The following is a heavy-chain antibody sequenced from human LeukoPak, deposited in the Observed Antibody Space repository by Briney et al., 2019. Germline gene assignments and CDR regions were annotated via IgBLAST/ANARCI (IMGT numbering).Heavy chain of an antibody. V-gene: IGHV3-23*01. Sequence: GGSLRLSCAGSGFTFSSYAMSWVRQAPGKGLEWVSAISDSGGRTYYADSVKGRFTISRDNSKSTLYLQMNSLRAEDTAVYYCAKAAFCSSTSCPSYWGQGTLSPSPQ. CDR2: ISDSGGRT. CDR1: GFTFSSYA. D-gene: IGHD2-2*01. J-gene: IGHJ4*02. CDR3: AKAAFCSSTSCPSY.